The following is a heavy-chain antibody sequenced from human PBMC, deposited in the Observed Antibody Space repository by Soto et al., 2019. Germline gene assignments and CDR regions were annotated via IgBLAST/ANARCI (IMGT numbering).Heavy chain of an antibody. V-gene: IGHV4-59*01. Sequence: SETLSLTCTVSGGSISTYYWSWMRQPPGKGLEWIGYIYYSGSTNSNPSLKSRVTISEDTSKNQLSLKLSSVTAADTAVYYCARDAGGRGNGAFDIWGQGTMVTVSS. J-gene: IGHJ3*02. D-gene: IGHD3-16*01. CDR3: ARDAGGRGNGAFDI. CDR1: GGSISTYY. CDR2: IYYSGST.